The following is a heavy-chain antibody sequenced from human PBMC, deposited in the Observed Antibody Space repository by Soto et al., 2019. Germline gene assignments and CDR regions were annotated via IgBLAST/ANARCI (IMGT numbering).Heavy chain of an antibody. Sequence: SETLSLTCSVSGGSISSPSYYWGWIRQPPGKGLEWIGSIYYSGSPDYNPSLKSRVVISIDRSKNQFSLKLSSVTAADTAVYFCARVGWGGDSWGQGTLVTVSS. J-gene: IGHJ4*02. V-gene: IGHV4-39*07. CDR3: ARVGWGGDS. CDR1: GGSISSPSYY. D-gene: IGHD7-27*01. CDR2: IYYSGSP.